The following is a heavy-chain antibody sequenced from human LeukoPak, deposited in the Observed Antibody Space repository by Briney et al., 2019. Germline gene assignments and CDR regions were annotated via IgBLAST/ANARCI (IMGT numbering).Heavy chain of an antibody. Sequence: PGGSLRLSCAASGFTFSSYSMNWVRQAPGKGLEWVSYISSSSSTIYYADSVKGRFTISRDNAKNSLYLQMNSLRAEDTAVYYCARGSRWDGEDYFDYWGQGTLVTVSS. CDR2: ISSSSSTI. D-gene: IGHD4-17*01. CDR3: ARGSRWDGEDYFDY. V-gene: IGHV3-48*01. CDR1: GFTFSSYS. J-gene: IGHJ4*02.